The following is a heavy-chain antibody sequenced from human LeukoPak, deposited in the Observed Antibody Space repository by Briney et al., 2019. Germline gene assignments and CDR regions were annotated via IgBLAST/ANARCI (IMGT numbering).Heavy chain of an antibody. CDR2: IIPIFGTA. D-gene: IGHD3-22*01. CDR3: ASSPYYDSSGYYPVRGAYYYYMDV. CDR1: GGTFSSYA. J-gene: IGHJ6*03. V-gene: IGHV1-69*01. Sequence: ASVKVSCKASGGTFSSYAISWVRQAPGQGLEWMGGIIPIFGTANYAQKFQGRVTITADESTSTAYMELSSLRSEDTAVYYCASSPYYDSSGYYPVRGAYYYYMDVWGKGTTVTISS.